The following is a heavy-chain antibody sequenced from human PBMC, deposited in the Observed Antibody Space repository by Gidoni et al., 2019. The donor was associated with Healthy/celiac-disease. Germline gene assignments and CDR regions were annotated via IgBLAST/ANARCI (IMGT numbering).Heavy chain of an antibody. J-gene: IGHJ6*02. Sequence: EVQLLESGGGLVQPGGSLRLSCAASGFTFSRYAMSWVRQAPGKGLEWVSAISGSGGSTDYADAVKGRFTSSRDNSKNTLYLQMNSLRAEDTAVYDCAKDLLWKGGDYYYGMDVWGQGTTVTVSS. D-gene: IGHD1-1*01. CDR2: ISGSGGST. CDR1: GFTFSRYA. CDR3: AKDLLWKGGDYYYGMDV. V-gene: IGHV3-23*01.